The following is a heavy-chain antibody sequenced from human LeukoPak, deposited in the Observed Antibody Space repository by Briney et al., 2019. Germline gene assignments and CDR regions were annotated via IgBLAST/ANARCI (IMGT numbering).Heavy chain of an antibody. D-gene: IGHD6-13*01. CDR1: GFTFSSYW. Sequence: GGSLRLSCAASGFTFSSYWMSWVRQAPGKGLEWVANIKQDGSEKYYVDSVKGRFTISRDNAKNSLYLQMNSLRAEDTALYYCARSRLDSSSWYVVGDYWGQGTLVTVSS. CDR3: ARSRLDSSSWYVVGDY. CDR2: IKQDGSEK. V-gene: IGHV3-7*03. J-gene: IGHJ4*02.